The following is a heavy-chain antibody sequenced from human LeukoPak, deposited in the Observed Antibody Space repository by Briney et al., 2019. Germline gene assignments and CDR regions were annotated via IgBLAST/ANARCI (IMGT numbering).Heavy chain of an antibody. CDR3: AKGKLAFDS. CDR1: GFTFSNYA. J-gene: IGHJ4*02. Sequence: GGSLRLSCAASGFTFSNYAMTWVRQAPGKGLEWVSTITASRDYTYYADSVKGRFTISRDDSKNTLYLQMSSLRAEDTALYHCAKGKLAFDSWGQGTLVTVSS. V-gene: IGHV3-23*01. CDR2: ITASRDYT.